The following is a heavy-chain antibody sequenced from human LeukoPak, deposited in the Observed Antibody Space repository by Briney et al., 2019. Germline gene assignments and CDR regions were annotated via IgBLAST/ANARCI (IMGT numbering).Heavy chain of an antibody. J-gene: IGHJ4*02. Sequence: ASVKVSCKASGYTFTGYYMHWVRQAPGQGLEWMGWINPNSGGTSYAQKFQGRVTMTRDTSISTAYMELSRLRSDDTAVYYCARDGGNIVVVQAAILGPDYWGQGTLVTVSS. CDR3: ARDGGNIVVVQAAILGPDY. CDR2: INPNSGGT. V-gene: IGHV1-2*02. CDR1: GYTFTGYY. D-gene: IGHD2-2*02.